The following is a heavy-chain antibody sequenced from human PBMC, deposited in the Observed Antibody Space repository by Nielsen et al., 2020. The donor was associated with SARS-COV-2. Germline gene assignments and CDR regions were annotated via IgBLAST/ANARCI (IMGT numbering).Heavy chain of an antibody. Sequence: GESLKISCAASGFTFSSYWMSWVRQAPGKGLEWVANIKQDGSEKYYVDSVKGRFTISRDNAKNSLYLQMNSLRAEDTAVYYCARDRLPTEGEGNTGEGYWGQGTLVTVSS. J-gene: IGHJ4*02. D-gene: IGHD3-16*01. CDR2: IKQDGSEK. V-gene: IGHV3-7*03. CDR3: ARDRLPTEGEGNTGEGY. CDR1: GFTFSSYW.